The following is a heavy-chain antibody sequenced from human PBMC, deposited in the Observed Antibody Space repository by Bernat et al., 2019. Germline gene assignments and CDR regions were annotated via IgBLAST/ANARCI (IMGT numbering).Heavy chain of an antibody. Sequence: QVMLVESGGGVVQPGGSLRLSCAASGFTFRNYGMHWVRQTPAKGLEWVAFTRYDGDNKYYLDSVRGRFTISRDNSKNTLYLQMNSLRPEDTAVYYCAKDGSRGIQVGEFGTLGTDVWGQGTTVTVFS. CDR1: GFTFRNYG. D-gene: IGHD3-16*01. V-gene: IGHV3-30*02. J-gene: IGHJ6*02. CDR3: AKDGSRGIQVGEFGTLGTDV. CDR2: TRYDGDNK.